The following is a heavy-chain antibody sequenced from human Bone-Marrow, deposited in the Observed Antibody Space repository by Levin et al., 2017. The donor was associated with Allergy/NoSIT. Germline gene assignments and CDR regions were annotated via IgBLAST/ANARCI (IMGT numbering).Heavy chain of an antibody. J-gene: IGHJ4*02. CDR2: IKQDGSEK. CDR3: ARKEGYGDFPD. D-gene: IGHD4-17*01. V-gene: IGHV3-7*01. Sequence: GESLKISCAASGFTFSSYWMSWVRQAPGKGLEWVANIKQDGSEKYYVDSVKGRFTISRDNAKNSLYLQMNSLRAEDTAVYYCARKEGYGDFPDWGQGTLVTVSS. CDR1: GFTFSSYW.